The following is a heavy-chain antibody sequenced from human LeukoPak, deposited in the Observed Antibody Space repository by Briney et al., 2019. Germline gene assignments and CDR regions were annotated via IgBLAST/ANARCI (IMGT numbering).Heavy chain of an antibody. CDR1: GGTFSSYA. Sequence: SVKVSCKASGGTFSSYAISWVRQAPGQGLEWMGGIIPIFGTANYAQKFQGRVTITADKSTSTAYMELSSLRSEDAAVYYCARAMVRGVIKKFDWFDPWGQGTLITVSS. CDR3: ARAMVRGVIKKFDWFDP. V-gene: IGHV1-69*06. D-gene: IGHD3-10*01. CDR2: IIPIFGTA. J-gene: IGHJ5*02.